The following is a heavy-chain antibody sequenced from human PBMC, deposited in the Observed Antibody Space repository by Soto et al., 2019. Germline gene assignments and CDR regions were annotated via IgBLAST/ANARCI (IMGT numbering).Heavy chain of an antibody. CDR2: ISAYNGNT. D-gene: IGHD3-22*01. Sequence: QVQLVQSGAEVKKPGASVKVSCKASGYTFTSYGISWVRQAPGQGLEWMGWISAYNGNTNYAQKLQGRVTMTTDTATSTAYMELRSLRSDDTAVYYCARDLGYYYDSSGYWHCDYWGQGTLVTVSS. V-gene: IGHV1-18*01. CDR3: ARDLGYYYDSSGYWHCDY. CDR1: GYTFTSYG. J-gene: IGHJ4*02.